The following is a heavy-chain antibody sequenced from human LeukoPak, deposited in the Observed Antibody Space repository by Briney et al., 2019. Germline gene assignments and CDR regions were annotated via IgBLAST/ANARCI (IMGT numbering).Heavy chain of an antibody. CDR3: ASLRGSGWYYFDY. CDR1: GGSISSYY. V-gene: IGHV4-4*07. D-gene: IGHD6-19*01. J-gene: IGHJ4*02. Sequence: PSETLSLTCTVSGGSISSYYWSWIRQPPGTGLWWMVRIYTSGSTNSNPSLKSRVTMSVDTSKNQFSLKLSSVTAADTAVYYCASLRGSGWYYFDYWGQGTLVSVSS. CDR2: IYTSGST.